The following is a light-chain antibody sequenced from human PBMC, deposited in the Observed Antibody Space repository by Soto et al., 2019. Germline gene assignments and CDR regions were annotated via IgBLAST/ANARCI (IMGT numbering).Light chain of an antibody. CDR1: QSISNS. V-gene: IGKV1-39*01. CDR3: QQSYA. CDR2: AAS. J-gene: IGKJ2*01. Sequence: DIQMTQSPSSLSASVGDRVTITCRASQSISNSFNWYQQKPGKAPKLLIYAASNLESGVPSRFSGSESGTDFTLTINSLQREDFATYYCQQSYAFGQGTKLEIK.